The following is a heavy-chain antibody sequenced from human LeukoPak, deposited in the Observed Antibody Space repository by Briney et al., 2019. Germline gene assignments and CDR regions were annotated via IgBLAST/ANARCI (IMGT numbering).Heavy chain of an antibody. J-gene: IGHJ4*02. Sequence: ASVKVSCXASGYTFPNYGVTWVRQAPGQGLEWMGWISAYNGDTNYAQKFQGRVTMSTDTSTSTAYMELRSLRSDDTAMYYCARRRYSSGWHLDYWGQGTLVTVSS. CDR3: ARRRYSSGWHLDY. CDR2: ISAYNGDT. CDR1: GYTFPNYG. V-gene: IGHV1-18*01. D-gene: IGHD6-19*01.